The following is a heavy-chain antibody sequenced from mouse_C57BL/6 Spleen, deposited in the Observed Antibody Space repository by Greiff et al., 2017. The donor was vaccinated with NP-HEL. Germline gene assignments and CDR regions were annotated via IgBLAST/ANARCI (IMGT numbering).Heavy chain of an antibody. J-gene: IGHJ4*01. V-gene: IGHV5-17*01. Sequence: EVQLVESGGGLVKPGGSLKLSCAASGFTFSDYGMHWVRQAPEKGLEWVAYISSGSSTIYYVDTVKGRFTIYRDNAKNTLFLQMTSLRSEDTAMYYCARPVNWYYAMDYWGQGTSVTVSS. D-gene: IGHD4-1*01. CDR2: ISSGSSTI. CDR1: GFTFSDYG. CDR3: ARPVNWYYAMDY.